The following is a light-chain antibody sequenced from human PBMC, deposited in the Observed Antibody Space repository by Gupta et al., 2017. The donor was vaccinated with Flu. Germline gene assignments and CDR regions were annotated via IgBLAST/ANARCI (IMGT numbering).Light chain of an antibody. CDR3: VLYLGSGIYV. Sequence: QTVVTQQPSFSVSPGGTVTLTCGLSSGSVPTSSYPSWYQQTPGQPPRTLIYSTSTRSSGVPGRFSGFILGNTAALTITGAQADDESDYYCVLYLGSGIYVFGTGTKVTVL. CDR2: STS. V-gene: IGLV8-61*01. CDR1: SGSVPTSSY. J-gene: IGLJ1*01.